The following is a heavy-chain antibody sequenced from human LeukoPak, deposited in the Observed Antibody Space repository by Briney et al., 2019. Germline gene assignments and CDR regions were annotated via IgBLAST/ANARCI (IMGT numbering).Heavy chain of an antibody. J-gene: IGHJ4*02. Sequence: SETLSLTCAVYGGSFSGYYWSWIRQPPGKGLEWIGEINHSGSTNYNPSLKSRATISVDTSKNQFSLKLSSVTAADTAVYYCARARSRLLPFDYWGQGTLVTVSS. CDR2: INHSGST. V-gene: IGHV4-34*01. CDR1: GGSFSGYY. D-gene: IGHD3-22*01. CDR3: ARARSRLLPFDY.